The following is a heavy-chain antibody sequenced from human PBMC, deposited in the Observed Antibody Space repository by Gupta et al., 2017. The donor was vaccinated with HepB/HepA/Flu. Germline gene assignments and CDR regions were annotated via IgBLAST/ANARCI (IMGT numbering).Heavy chain of an antibody. CDR3: TTGYCSGGSCYSGGY. J-gene: IGHJ4*02. CDR2: IKSKTDGGTT. Sequence: EVQLVESGGGLVKPGGSLRLSCAASGFTFSNAWMSWVRQAPGKGLEWVGRIKSKTDGGTTDYAAPVKGRFTISRDDSKNTLYLQMNSLKTEDTAVYYCTTGYCSGGSCYSGGYWGQGTLVTVSS. D-gene: IGHD2-15*01. CDR1: GFTFSNAW. V-gene: IGHV3-15*01.